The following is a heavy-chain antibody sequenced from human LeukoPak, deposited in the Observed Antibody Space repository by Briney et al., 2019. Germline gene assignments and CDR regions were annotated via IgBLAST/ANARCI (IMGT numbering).Heavy chain of an antibody. CDR2: IWHDGSNK. D-gene: IGHD3-10*01. Sequence: GGSLRLSWAASGFTFSSYGMHWVRQAPGKRLEWVAVIWHDGSNKYYADSVKGRFTISRDNSKNTLYLQMNSLRAEDTAVYYCAREYGSGSYDYLDYWGQGTLVTVSS. J-gene: IGHJ4*02. CDR3: AREYGSGSYDYLDY. CDR1: GFTFSSYG. V-gene: IGHV3-33*01.